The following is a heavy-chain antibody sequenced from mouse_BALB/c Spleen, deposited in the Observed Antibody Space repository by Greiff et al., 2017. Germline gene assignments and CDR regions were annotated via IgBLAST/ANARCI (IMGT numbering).Heavy chain of an antibody. V-gene: IGHV3-6*02. D-gene: IGHD3-1*01. CDR1: GYSITSGYY. J-gene: IGHJ2*01. CDR2: ISYDGSN. CDR3: ARDGGRGYYFDY. Sequence: DVKLQESGPGLVKPSQSLSLTCSVTGYSITSGYYWNWIRQFPGNKLEWMGYISYDGSNNYNPSLKNRISITRDTSKNQFFLKLNSVTTEDTATYYCARDGGRGYYFDYWGQGTTLTVSS.